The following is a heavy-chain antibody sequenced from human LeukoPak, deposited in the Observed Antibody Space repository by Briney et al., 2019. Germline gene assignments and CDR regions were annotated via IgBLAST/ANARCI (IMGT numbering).Heavy chain of an antibody. CDR1: GGSISSSYW. CDR3: ARVARCTSCFDVDY. J-gene: IGHJ4*02. D-gene: IGHD2-2*01. V-gene: IGHV4-4*02. Sequence: SGTLSLTCAVSGGSISSSYWWSWIRQPPGKGLEWIGEIYHSGSTNYNLSLKSRVTISVDTSKNQFSLTLSSVTAADTAVYYCARVARCTSCFDVDYWGQGTLVTVSS. CDR2: IYHSGST.